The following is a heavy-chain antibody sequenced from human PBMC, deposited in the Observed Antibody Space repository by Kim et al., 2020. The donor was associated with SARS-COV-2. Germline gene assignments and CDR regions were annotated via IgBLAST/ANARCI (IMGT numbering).Heavy chain of an antibody. Sequence: SETLSLTCTVSSASISSGDCYWSWIRQYPGKGLEWIGYIYYSGSTYYSPSLQSRVTISVDRSQNQFSLRPNSVTAADTAVYYCARGKGYSSTPHYYYYGMDVWGQGTTVTVSS. CDR2: IYYSGST. CDR3: ARGKGYSSTPHYYYYGMDV. D-gene: IGHD6-13*01. CDR1: SASISSGDCY. J-gene: IGHJ6*02. V-gene: IGHV4-31*03.